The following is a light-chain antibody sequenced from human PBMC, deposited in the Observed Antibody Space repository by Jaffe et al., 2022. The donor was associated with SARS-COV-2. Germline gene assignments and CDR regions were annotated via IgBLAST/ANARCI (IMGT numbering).Light chain of an antibody. V-gene: IGKV1-39*01. CDR3: QQTYRTPPIT. J-gene: IGKJ4*01. Sequence: DIQMTQSPSSLSASLGDRVTITCRASQSISTYLNWYQQKPGKAPKLLIYAASSLQSGVSSRFSGSGSGTDFTLTITSLQPEDFATYYCQQTYRTPPITFGGGTKVEIK. CDR2: AAS. CDR1: QSISTY.